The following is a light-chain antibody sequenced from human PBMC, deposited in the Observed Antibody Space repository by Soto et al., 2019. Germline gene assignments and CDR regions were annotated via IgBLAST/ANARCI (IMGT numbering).Light chain of an antibody. Sequence: IVLTQSPGTLSLSPGDTATLSCRVSQSIDSSYVAWYQQKPGQPPSLLVYGTSTRATGIPDRFSGSGSGTDFTLSISRLEPEDFAVYFCQLSGTFGPGTKV. CDR3: QLSGT. CDR2: GTS. CDR1: QSIDSSY. J-gene: IGKJ3*01. V-gene: IGKV3-20*01.